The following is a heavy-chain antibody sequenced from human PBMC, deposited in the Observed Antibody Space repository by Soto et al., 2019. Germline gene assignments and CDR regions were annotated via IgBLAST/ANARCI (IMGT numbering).Heavy chain of an antibody. D-gene: IGHD4-17*01. CDR1: GYTFTSYE. CDR3: ARGLKYGDYSRWFDP. V-gene: IGHV1-8*01. CDR2: MNPNSGNT. Sequence: QVQLVQSGAEVKKPGASVKVSCKASGYTFTSYEINCVRQATGQGFEYLGWMNPNSGNTGYVKKFQGRVTMTRDTSMSTAYMELSSLQSEDTAVYYCARGLKYGDYSRWFDPLVPGTLVTVSS. J-gene: IGHJ5*02.